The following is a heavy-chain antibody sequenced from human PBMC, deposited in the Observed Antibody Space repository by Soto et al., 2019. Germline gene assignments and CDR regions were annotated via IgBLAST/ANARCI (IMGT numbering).Heavy chain of an antibody. CDR3: ARVVADPYYYYSGLDV. V-gene: IGHV2-26*03. CDR1: GFSLTTGRMG. D-gene: IGHD2-15*01. J-gene: IGHJ6*02. CDR2: IFSNDER. Sequence: QVTLKESGPVLVKATETLTLTCNISGFSLTTGRMGVSWIRQSPGKALEWLAHIFSNDERSYKSSLQTRLTISDATSKGQVVLTMTDVDPLDTATYYCARVVADPYYYYSGLDVWGPGTTVTVSS.